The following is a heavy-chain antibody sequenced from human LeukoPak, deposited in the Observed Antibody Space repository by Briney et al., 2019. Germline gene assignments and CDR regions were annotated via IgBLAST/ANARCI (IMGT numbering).Heavy chain of an antibody. CDR2: ISGSGGST. CDR1: GFTFSTYA. CDR3: AKEGSSWPSFYGMDV. Sequence: GSLRLSCAASGFTFSTYAMSWVRQAPGKGLEWVSAISGSGGSTYYADSVKGRFTISRDNSKNTLYLQMNSLRAEDTAVYYCAKEGSSWPSFYGMDVWGQGTTVTVSS. V-gene: IGHV3-23*01. D-gene: IGHD6-13*01. J-gene: IGHJ6*02.